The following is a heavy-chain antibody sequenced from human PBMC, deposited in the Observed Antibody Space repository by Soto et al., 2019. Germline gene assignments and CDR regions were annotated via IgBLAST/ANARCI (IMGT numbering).Heavy chain of an antibody. CDR2: IDPSDSYT. CDR3: ARHTGGDYYYYGMDV. V-gene: IGHV5-10-1*01. Sequence: GESLKISCKGSGYSFTSYWISWVRQMPGKGLEWMGRIDPSDSYTNYSPSFQGHVTISADKSISTAYLQWSSLKASDTAMYYCARHTGGDYYYYGMDVWGQGTTVTVSS. D-gene: IGHD5-18*01. J-gene: IGHJ6*02. CDR1: GYSFTSYW.